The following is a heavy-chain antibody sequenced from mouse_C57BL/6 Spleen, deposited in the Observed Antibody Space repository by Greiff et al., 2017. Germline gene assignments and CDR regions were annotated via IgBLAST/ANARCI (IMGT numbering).Heavy chain of an antibody. CDR2: IYPRSGNT. CDR3: ARPTVVAVDY. J-gene: IGHJ2*01. V-gene: IGHV1-81*01. Sequence: VKLMESGAELARPGASVKLSCKASGYTFTSYGISWVKQRPGQGLEWIGEIYPRSGNTYYNEKFKGKATLTADKSSSTAYMELRSLTSEDSAVYFCARPTVVAVDYWGQGTTLTVSS. CDR1: GYTFTSYG. D-gene: IGHD1-1*01.